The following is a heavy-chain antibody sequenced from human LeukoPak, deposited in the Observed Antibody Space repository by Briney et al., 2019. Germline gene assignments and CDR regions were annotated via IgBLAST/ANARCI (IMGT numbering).Heavy chain of an antibody. V-gene: IGHV1-69-2*01. CDR2: VDPEDGET. CDR3: ATDRIDYGSGRRCYMDV. CDR1: GYTFTDYY. D-gene: IGHD3-10*01. J-gene: IGHJ6*03. Sequence: ASVKISCKASGYTFTDYYIHWVQQAPGKGLEWMGRVDPEDGETVYAEEFQGRVTITADTSTDTAYMELSSLRSDDMAVYYCATDRIDYGSGRRCYMDVWGKGTSVTVSS.